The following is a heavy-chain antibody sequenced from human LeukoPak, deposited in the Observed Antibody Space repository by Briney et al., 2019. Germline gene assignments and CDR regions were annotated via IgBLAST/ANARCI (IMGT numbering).Heavy chain of an antibody. CDR3: AKDPYGGTYPSYFDY. D-gene: IGHD1-26*01. CDR1: GFTLSSYG. J-gene: IGHJ4*02. V-gene: IGHV3-30*02. CDR2: LRYDGSTA. Sequence: GGSLRLSCAASGFTLSSYGMNWVPQAPGKGLDWVAFLRYDGSTAFYEDSVKGRFTISRDSSKNTLYLQMNSLTPADTAIYYCAKDPYGGTYPSYFDYWGQGTLVTVSS.